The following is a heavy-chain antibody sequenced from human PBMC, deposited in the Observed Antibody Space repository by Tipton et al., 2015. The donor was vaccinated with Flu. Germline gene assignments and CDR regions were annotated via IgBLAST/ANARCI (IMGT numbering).Heavy chain of an antibody. Sequence: TLSLTCTVSGGSISSGRYYWSWIRQPAGKGLEWIGRIYTTGSTNYNPSLKSRVTISADTSKNKFSLELRSVTAADTAVYYCAWIYYYGSGDYYLDSWGQGTLVTVSS. CDR1: GGSISSGRYY. CDR2: IYTTGST. V-gene: IGHV4-61*02. CDR3: AWIYYYGSGDYYLDS. J-gene: IGHJ4*02. D-gene: IGHD3-10*01.